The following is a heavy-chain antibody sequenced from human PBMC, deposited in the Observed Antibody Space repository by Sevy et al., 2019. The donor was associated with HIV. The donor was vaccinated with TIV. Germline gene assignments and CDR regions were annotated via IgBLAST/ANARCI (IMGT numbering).Heavy chain of an antibody. CDR2: ISTSGSNR. V-gene: IGHV3-48*03. J-gene: IGHJ6*02. CDR1: GFILSSFE. CDR3: AKRGGQYDLGMDV. Sequence: GGSLRLSCAASGFILSSFEMNWVRQAPGKGLEWVSSISTSGSNRYYAYSVKGRVTISRDNAKKSLYLQMNSLRAEDTAIYFCAKRGGQYDLGMDVWGQGTTVTVSS. D-gene: IGHD1-1*01.